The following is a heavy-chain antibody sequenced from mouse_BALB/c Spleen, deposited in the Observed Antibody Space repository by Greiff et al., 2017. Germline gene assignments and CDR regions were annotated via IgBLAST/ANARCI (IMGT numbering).Heavy chain of an antibody. CDR3: ARDQGDWFAY. Sequence: EVQGVESGGGLVQPGGSLKLSCAASGFTFSSYGMSWVRQTPDKRLELVATINSNGGSTYYPDSVKGRFTISRDNAKNTLYLQMSSLKSEDTAMYYCARDQGDWFAYWGQGTLVTVSA. J-gene: IGHJ3*01. D-gene: IGHD3-2*02. CDR2: INSNGGST. V-gene: IGHV5-6-3*01. CDR1: GFTFSSYG.